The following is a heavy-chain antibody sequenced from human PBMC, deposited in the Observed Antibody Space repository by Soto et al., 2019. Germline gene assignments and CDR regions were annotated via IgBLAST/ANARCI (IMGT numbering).Heavy chain of an antibody. CDR3: ARGGDYGDYHFDY. J-gene: IGHJ4*02. V-gene: IGHV3-30-3*01. CDR1: GFTFSSYA. D-gene: IGHD4-17*01. CDR2: ISYDGSNK. Sequence: PGGSLRLSCAASGFTFSSYAMHWVRQAPGKGLEWVAVISYDGSNKYYADSVKGRFTISRDNSKNTLYLQMNSLRAEDTAVYYYARGGDYGDYHFDYWGQGTLVTVSS.